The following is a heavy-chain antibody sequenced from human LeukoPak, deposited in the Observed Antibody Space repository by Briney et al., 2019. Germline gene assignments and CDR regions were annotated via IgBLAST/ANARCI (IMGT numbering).Heavy chain of an antibody. J-gene: IGHJ4*02. Sequence: ASVWVSCEASGYTFSGDYMNSGREAPGQGLEWMGWINPNSGGTYYAQKYQGRVTMTRDTSISSAYMELSSLRSDDTAVYYCARVWPCSNGVCPDVFEYWGQGTLVTVSS. CDR2: INPNSGGT. V-gene: IGHV1-2*02. CDR1: GYTFSGDY. D-gene: IGHD2-8*01. CDR3: ARVWPCSNGVCPDVFEY.